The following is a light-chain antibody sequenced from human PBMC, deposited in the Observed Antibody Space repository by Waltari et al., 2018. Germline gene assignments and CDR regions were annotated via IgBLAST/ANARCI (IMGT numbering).Light chain of an antibody. CDR3: CSYGGSYTLVV. CDR2: DVT. Sequence: QSALTQPRSVSGSPGQSVTISCTGSSGDVGAFTYVSWYQHHPGNAPNLMLYDVTKRPAGVPDRFSGSRSAETASLTISGLQAEDEADYYCCSYGGSYTLVVFGGGTKLTVL. CDR1: SGDVGAFTY. V-gene: IGLV2-11*01. J-gene: IGLJ2*01.